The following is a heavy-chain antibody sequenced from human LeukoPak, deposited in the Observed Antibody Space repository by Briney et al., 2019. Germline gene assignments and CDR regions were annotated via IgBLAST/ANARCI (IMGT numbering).Heavy chain of an antibody. V-gene: IGHV3-33*01. CDR3: ARDNSITGTTENCYYYAMDV. Sequence: QPGRSLRLSCAAPGFTFSSYGMHWVRQAPGKGLEWVAVIWYDGSNKYYADSVKGRFTISRDNSKNTLYLQMNSLRAEDTAVYYCARDNSITGTTENCYYYAMDVWGQGTTVTVSS. CDR1: GFTFSSYG. D-gene: IGHD1-7*01. CDR2: IWYDGSNK. J-gene: IGHJ6*02.